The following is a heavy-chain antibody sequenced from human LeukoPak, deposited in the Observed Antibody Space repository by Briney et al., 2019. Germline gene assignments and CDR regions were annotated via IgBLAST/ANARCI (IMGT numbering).Heavy chain of an antibody. CDR3: ARGRIVGATDYYYGMDV. V-gene: IGHV3-53*01. D-gene: IGHD1-26*01. CDR2: IYSGGST. Sequence: GGSLRLSCAASGFTFSSYAMSWVRQAPGKGLEWVSVIYSGGSTYYADSVKGRFTISRDNSKNTLYLQMNSLRAEDTAVYYCARGRIVGATDYYYGMDVWGQGTTVTVSS. CDR1: GFTFSSYA. J-gene: IGHJ6*02.